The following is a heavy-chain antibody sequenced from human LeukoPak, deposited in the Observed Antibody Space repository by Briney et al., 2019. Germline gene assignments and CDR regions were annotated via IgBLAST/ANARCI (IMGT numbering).Heavy chain of an antibody. J-gene: IGHJ4*02. D-gene: IGHD6-19*01. CDR1: GFTFSSYW. V-gene: IGHV3-74*01. CDR3: ARAIAVAGTDY. Sequence: GGSLRLSCAASGFTFSSYWMHWVRQAPGRGLMWVSRINSDGYSISYADSVKGRFTISRDYAKNTLYLQMNSLRAEDTAVYYCARAIAVAGTDYWGQGTLVTVSS. CDR2: INSDGYSI.